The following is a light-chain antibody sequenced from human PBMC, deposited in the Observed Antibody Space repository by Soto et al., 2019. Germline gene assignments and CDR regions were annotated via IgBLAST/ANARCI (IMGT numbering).Light chain of an antibody. V-gene: IGKV3-20*01. CDR2: GAS. J-gene: IGKJ1*01. CDR3: QQYGSSPGT. CDR1: QSVTSNY. Sequence: IVLTQSPGTLSLSPGESATLSCRASQSVTSNYLAWYQQKPGQAPWLLIFGASIRATGLPDRFSGSGSGTDFTLTISRLEPEDFAVYYCQQYGSSPGTFGQGTKVEIK.